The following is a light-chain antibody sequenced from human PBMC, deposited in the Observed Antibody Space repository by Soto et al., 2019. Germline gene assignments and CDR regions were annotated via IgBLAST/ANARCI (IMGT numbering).Light chain of an antibody. CDR3: QQRSNWPSIT. V-gene: IGKV3-11*01. CDR1: QSVSSY. CDR2: GAS. J-gene: IGKJ5*01. Sequence: EIVLTQSPATLSLTPGERATLHCRASQSVSSYLAWYQQKPGQAPRLLIYGASNRAAGIPARFSGLGSGTDFTLTISSLEPEDFAVYYCQQRSNWPSITFGQGTRLEI.